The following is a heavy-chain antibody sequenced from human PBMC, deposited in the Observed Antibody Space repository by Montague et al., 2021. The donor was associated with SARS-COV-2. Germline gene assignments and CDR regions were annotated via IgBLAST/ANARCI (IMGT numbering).Heavy chain of an antibody. Sequence: CAISGDSVASKSGAWNGIRHSPSRGLEWLGRTYYRSKWDSDYAESVKRRLVITPDTSKNQVSLQLNSVIPEDTAVYFCASSGITLSGLDAFDIWGQGTMVTVSS. CDR2: TYYRSKWDS. J-gene: IGHJ3*02. V-gene: IGHV6-1*01. CDR3: ASSGITLSGLDAFDI. CDR1: GDSVASKSGA. D-gene: IGHD6-19*01.